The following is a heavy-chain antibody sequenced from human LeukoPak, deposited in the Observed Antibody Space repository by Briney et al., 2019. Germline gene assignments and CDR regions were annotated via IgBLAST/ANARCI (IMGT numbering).Heavy chain of an antibody. J-gene: IGHJ4*02. CDR1: GYSISSGYY. CDR3: ARYREVGATVDY. CDR2: IYYRGST. D-gene: IGHD1-26*01. V-gene: IGHV4-38-2*02. Sequence: SETLSLTCTVSGYSISSGYYWGWIRQPPGRGPEWIASIYYRGSTHYNPSLASLKSRVTISGDTSKNQFSLKLSSVTAADTAVYYCARYREVGATVDYWGQGTLVTVSS.